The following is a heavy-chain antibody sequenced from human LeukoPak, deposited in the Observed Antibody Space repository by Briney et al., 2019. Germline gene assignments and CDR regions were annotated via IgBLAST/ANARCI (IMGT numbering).Heavy chain of an antibody. CDR2: INQDGSET. V-gene: IGHV3-7*01. CDR3: ARDVFSHLFDP. Sequence: PGGSLRLSCAASGFTFRNYWMTWVRQAQGKGLEWVANINQDGSETCYVDSVTGRFTISRDNPKNSLFLQMNSLSAEDTAVYYCARDVFSHLFDPWGQGTLVTVSS. J-gene: IGHJ5*02. CDR1: GFTFRNYW. D-gene: IGHD3-9*01.